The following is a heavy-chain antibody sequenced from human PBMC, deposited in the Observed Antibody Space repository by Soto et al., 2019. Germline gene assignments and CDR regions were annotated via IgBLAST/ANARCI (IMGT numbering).Heavy chain of an antibody. V-gene: IGHV1-3*01. CDR3: AGEHDYYSANWGRFEY. CDR2: ISVVRGSL. J-gene: IGHJ4*01. D-gene: IGHD7-27*01. Sequence: ASVKISCKASGGIFSNYAIHWVRQAAGEGLEWMGWISVVRGSLKYSERFQGSFFMNKDTSANTALLELTNLKSEDTDEYFCAGEHDYYSANWGRFEYWGHGTPVTVSS. CDR1: GGIFSNYA.